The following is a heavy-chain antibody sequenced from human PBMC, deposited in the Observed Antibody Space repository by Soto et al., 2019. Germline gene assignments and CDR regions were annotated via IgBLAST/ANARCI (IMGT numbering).Heavy chain of an antibody. CDR1: GGTFSSYA. D-gene: IGHD3-22*01. J-gene: IGHJ4*02. CDR2: IIPIFGTA. Sequence: QVQLVQSGAEVKKPGSSVKVSCKASGGTFSSYAISWVRQAPGQGLEWMGGIIPIFGTANYAQKFQGRVTITADEFTSTAYMELSSLRSEDTAVYYCARVPHYYDSSGYLFDYWGQGTLVTVSS. CDR3: ARVPHYYDSSGYLFDY. V-gene: IGHV1-69*12.